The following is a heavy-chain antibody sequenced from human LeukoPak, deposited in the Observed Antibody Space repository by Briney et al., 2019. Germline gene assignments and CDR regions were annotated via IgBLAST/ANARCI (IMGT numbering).Heavy chain of an antibody. CDR2: ISYDGSNK. CDR3: AKGGSGSYWDY. J-gene: IGHJ4*02. CDR1: GFTFSSYG. D-gene: IGHD3-10*01. V-gene: IGHV3-30*18. Sequence: GRSLRLSCAASGFTFSSYGMHWVRQAPGKGLEWVAVISYDGSNKYYADSVKGGFTISRDNSKNTLYLQMNRLRAEDTAVYYCAKGGSGSYWDYWGQGTLVTVSS.